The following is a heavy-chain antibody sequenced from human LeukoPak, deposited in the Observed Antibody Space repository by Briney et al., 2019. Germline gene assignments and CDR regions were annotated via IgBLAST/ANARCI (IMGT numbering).Heavy chain of an antibody. Sequence: SSETLSLTCTVSGGSISSSSYYWGWIRQPPGKGLEWIGSIYYSGSTYYNPSLKSRVTISVDTSKNQFSLKLSSVTAADTAVYYCARPSGYGPDDAFGVWGQGTTVTVSS. V-gene: IGHV4-39*01. CDR3: ARPSGYGPDDAFGV. CDR1: GGSISSSSYY. J-gene: IGHJ3*01. CDR2: IYYSGST. D-gene: IGHD4-17*01.